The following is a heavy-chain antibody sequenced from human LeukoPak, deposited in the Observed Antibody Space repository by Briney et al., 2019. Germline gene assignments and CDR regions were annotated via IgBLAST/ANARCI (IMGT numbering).Heavy chain of an antibody. J-gene: IGHJ4*01. V-gene: IGHV3-21*01. CDR2: ISGSGEFI. D-gene: IGHD3-22*01. CDR1: GFTFSSYS. Sequence: GGSLRLSCAASGFTFSSYSMNWIRQTPGKGLEWVSSISGSGEFIYYVDSVRGRFAISRDNGKNSLYLQMNSLRPEDTAVYYCARDDSHGYHFFDSWGHGTLVTVS. CDR3: ARDDSHGYHFFDS.